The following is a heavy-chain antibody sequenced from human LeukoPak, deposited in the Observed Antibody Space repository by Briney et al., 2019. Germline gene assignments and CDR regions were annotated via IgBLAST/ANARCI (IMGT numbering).Heavy chain of an antibody. Sequence: ASVKVSCTASGYTFTGYYMHWVRQAPGQGLEWMGCIHPISGETNYAQPFQGRVTLTRDTSISTAYMELSRLRSDATAVYYCATRVGARVTEFDYWGQGTLVIVSS. CDR1: GYTFTGYY. D-gene: IGHD1-26*01. J-gene: IGHJ4*02. CDR2: IHPISGET. CDR3: ATRVGARVTEFDY. V-gene: IGHV1-2*02.